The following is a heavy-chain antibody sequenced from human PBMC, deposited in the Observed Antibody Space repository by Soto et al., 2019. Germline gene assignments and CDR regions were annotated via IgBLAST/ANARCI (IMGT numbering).Heavy chain of an antibody. D-gene: IGHD2-2*01. CDR2: ISSRSGYI. CDR1: GFTFSSYT. Sequence: PGGSLRLSCAASGFTFSSYTMNWVRQAPGQGLEWVSSISSRSGYIYDADSVKGRFTISRDNAKDSLYLQMNSLTAEDTAVYYCARDSCTTTTCYPSFDFWGRGTLVTVSS. J-gene: IGHJ4*02. V-gene: IGHV3-21*01. CDR3: ARDSCTTTTCYPSFDF.